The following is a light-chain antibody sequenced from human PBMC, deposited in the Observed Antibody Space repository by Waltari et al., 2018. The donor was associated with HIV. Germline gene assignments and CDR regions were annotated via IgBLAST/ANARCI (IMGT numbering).Light chain of an antibody. CDR3: QQLHSFPLI. CDR2: GAS. CDR1: QDIRTY. V-gene: IGKV1-9*01. Sequence: DIQLTQSPSFLSSHVGDRVTISCRSSQDIRTYLAWYQQKPGEAPKLLIHGASTLHRGVTSRFSGSGSVTDFTLTIKNLRPEDFAIYYCQQLHSFPLIFGGGTKVE. J-gene: IGKJ4*01.